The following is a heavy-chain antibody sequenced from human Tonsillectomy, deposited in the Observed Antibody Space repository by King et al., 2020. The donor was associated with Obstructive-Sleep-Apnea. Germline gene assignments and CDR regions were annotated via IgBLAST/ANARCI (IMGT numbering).Heavy chain of an antibody. V-gene: IGHV4-31*03. J-gene: IGHJ6*02. CDR1: GGSISSVGYY. Sequence: QLQESGPGLVKPSQTLSLTCTVSGGSISSVGYYWTWIRQVPGKGLEWIGYTDYTGSTSYNPSLKSRLTISVDTSQKQFSLRLTSVTAAATAVYFCARDMYPYALDVWGQGTTVTVSS. CDR2: TDYTGST. D-gene: IGHD2-2*01. CDR3: ARDMYPYALDV.